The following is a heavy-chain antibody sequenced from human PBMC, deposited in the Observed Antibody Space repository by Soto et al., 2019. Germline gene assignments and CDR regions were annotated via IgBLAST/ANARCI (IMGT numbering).Heavy chain of an antibody. J-gene: IGHJ4*02. V-gene: IGHV3-23*01. Sequence: EVHLLESGGGLLQPGGSLRLSCVASGFTFRTYAVAWIRQAPGKGLEWVLVIGADGDGIQYADPVEGRFTISRDNSQSSLYLQMNRLRAGDTAVYYCAKYSTTAASRYFDLWGQGTLVTVAS. CDR1: GFTFRTYA. D-gene: IGHD1-1*01. CDR2: IGADGDGI. CDR3: AKYSTTAASRYFDL.